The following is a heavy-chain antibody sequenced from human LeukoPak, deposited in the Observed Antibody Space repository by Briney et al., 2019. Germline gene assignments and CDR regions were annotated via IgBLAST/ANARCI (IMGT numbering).Heavy chain of an antibody. CDR1: GFTFSIYA. V-gene: IGHV3-23*01. CDR2: ISAGGGGT. CDR3: ATAGAAAGIYDWFDL. Sequence: GGSLRLSCAASGFTFSIYAMSWVRQAPGEGLEWGSAISAGGGGTYYADSVKGRFTISSDKSKNTLYLQMNSLGAEDTAVYYCATAGAAAGIYDWFDLWGQGTLVTVSS. D-gene: IGHD6-13*01. J-gene: IGHJ5*02.